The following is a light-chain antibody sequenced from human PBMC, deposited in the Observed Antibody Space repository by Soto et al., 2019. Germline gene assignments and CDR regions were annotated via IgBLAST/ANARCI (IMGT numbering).Light chain of an antibody. V-gene: IGKV3-15*01. CDR2: GAS. J-gene: IGKJ2*01. CDR3: QQSNNWPYT. CDR1: QSVRDN. Sequence: EIVMTHSPATLSVSPGERATLSCRASQSVRDNLAWYQQKPGQAPRLLIYGASTRATGIPARFSGSGSGTEFTLTSNSLQSEHFAIYFCQQSNNWPYTFGQGTKLEIK.